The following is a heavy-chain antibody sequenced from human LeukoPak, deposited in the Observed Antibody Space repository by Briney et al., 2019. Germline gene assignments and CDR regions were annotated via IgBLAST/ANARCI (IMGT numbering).Heavy chain of an antibody. CDR3: AKTKGYYYDIRD. CDR1: GASISSSSYY. Sequence: SETPSLTCTVSGASISSSSYYWGWIRQPPGKGLEWIGSIYYSGSTYYNPSLKSRVTISLDTSKNQFSLKLSSVTAADTAVYYCAKTKGYYYDIRDWGQGTLVTVSS. D-gene: IGHD3-22*01. CDR2: IYYSGST. J-gene: IGHJ4*02. V-gene: IGHV4-39*07.